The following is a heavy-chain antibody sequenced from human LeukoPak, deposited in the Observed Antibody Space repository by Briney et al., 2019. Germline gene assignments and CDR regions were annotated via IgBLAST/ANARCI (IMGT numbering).Heavy chain of an antibody. CDR2: IYYSGST. CDR1: GGSISSYY. J-gene: IGHJ4*02. CDR3: ARYYDSSGYLPAFDY. D-gene: IGHD3-22*01. V-gene: IGHV4-59*08. Sequence: SETLSLTCTVSGGSISSYYWSWIRQPPGKGLEWIGYIYYSGSTNYNPSLKSRVTISVDTSKNQFSLKLSSVTAADTAVYYCARYYDSSGYLPAFDYWGQGTLVTVS.